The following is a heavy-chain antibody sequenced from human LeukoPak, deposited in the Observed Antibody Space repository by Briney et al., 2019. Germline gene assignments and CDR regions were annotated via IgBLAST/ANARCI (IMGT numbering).Heavy chain of an antibody. Sequence: GESLKISCKGSGYSFTSYWIGWVRQMPGKGLEWMGIIYPGDSDTRYSPSFQGQVTISADKSISTAYLQWSSLKASDTAMYYCARFPELRGVLINNWFDPWGQGTLVTVSS. V-gene: IGHV5-51*01. CDR3: ARFPELRGVLINNWFDP. CDR1: GYSFTSYW. CDR2: IYPGDSDT. D-gene: IGHD3-10*01. J-gene: IGHJ5*02.